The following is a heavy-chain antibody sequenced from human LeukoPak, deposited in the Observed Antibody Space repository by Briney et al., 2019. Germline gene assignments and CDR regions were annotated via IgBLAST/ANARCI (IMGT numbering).Heavy chain of an antibody. J-gene: IGHJ4*02. V-gene: IGHV3-7*01. D-gene: IGHD1-1*01. CDR1: GFTFSNYW. CDR2: IKQGGSEK. Sequence: GSLRLPCAASGFTFSNYWMSWVRQAPGKGLECVANIKQGGSEKYYVDSVKGRITISRDNAKNSLYLQMNSLRAEDTAVYYCARHTRLEYWGQGTLVTVSS. CDR3: ARHTRLEY.